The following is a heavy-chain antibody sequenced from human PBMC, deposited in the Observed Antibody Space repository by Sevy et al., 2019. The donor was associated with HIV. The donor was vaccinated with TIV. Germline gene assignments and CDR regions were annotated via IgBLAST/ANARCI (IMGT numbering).Heavy chain of an antibody. V-gene: IGHV3-48*02. CDR1: GLTFSSDS. D-gene: IGHD5-18*01. CDR3: ARDVDTPFVRSFDS. Sequence: GGSLRLSCVVSGLTFSSDSMNWVRRAPGKGREWLAYISSSSRTIYYADSVEGRFTISRDNDKKSVFLQMNNLRDEDSATYYCARDVDTPFVRSFDSWGQGTLVTVSS. CDR2: ISSSSRTI. J-gene: IGHJ4*02.